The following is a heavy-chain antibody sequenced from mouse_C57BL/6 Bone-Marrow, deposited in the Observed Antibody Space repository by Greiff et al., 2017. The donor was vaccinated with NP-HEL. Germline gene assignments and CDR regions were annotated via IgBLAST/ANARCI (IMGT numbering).Heavy chain of an antibody. D-gene: IGHD2-4*01. CDR2: IDTSDSYT. J-gene: IGHJ2*01. V-gene: IGHV1-50*01. CDR1: GYTFTSYW. CDR3: ARRRLRRTFDY. Sequence: QVQLQQPGAELVKPGASVKLSCKASGYTFTSYWMQWVKQRPGQGLEWIGEIDTSDSYTNYNQKFKGKATLTVDTSSSTAYMQLSSLTSEDSAVYYCARRRLRRTFDYWGQGTTLTVSS.